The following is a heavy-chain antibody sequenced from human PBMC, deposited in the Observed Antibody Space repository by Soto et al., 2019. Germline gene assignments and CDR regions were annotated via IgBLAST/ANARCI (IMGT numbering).Heavy chain of an antibody. CDR1: GASISSSY. Sequence: SETLSLTCTVSGASISSSYWSWIRQSPERGLEWIAYVYHTGATNYNPSLKSRVTISLDTSKGQFSLNLTSLTTADTAVYFCARGGNRYSNVASGVGGFDYWGQGSLVTGLL. J-gene: IGHJ4*02. V-gene: IGHV4-59*01. CDR2: VYHTGAT. CDR3: ARGGNRYSNVASGVGGFDY. D-gene: IGHD5-12*01.